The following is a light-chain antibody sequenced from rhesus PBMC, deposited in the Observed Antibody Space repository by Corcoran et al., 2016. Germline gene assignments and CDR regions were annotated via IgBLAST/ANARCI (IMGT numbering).Light chain of an antibody. CDR1: QGISSY. CDR2: AAS. J-gene: IGKJ3*01. Sequence: DIQMTQSPSSLSASVGDTVTITCRASQGISSYLNWFQQKPGKAPKLLIYAASSLESGVPSRFSGSGSGTEFTLPISSLQPEDFAAYYCLQHNSYPFTFGPGTKLDIK. CDR3: LQHNSYPFT. V-gene: IGKV1-28*01.